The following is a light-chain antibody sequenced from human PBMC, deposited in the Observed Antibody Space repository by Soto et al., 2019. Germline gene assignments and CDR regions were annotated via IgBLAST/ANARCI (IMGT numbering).Light chain of an antibody. CDR1: QSVLYSSNNKNY. J-gene: IGKJ1*01. CDR3: QQYYGTPPT. V-gene: IGKV4-1*01. Sequence: DIVMTQSPDSLAVSLGERATINCKSSQSVLYSSNNKNYLAWYQHKPGQPPKLLIYWASTRESGVPDRFSGSGSGTDFTLTISSLRAEDVAVYYCQQYYGTPPTFGQGTKVEIK. CDR2: WAS.